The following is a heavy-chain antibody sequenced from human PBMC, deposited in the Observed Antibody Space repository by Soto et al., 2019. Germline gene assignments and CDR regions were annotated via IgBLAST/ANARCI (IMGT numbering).Heavy chain of an antibody. CDR3: ARVGKTLFDY. V-gene: IGHV3-48*03. CDR1: GFTFSSYE. Sequence: EVQLVESGGGLVQPGGSLRLSCAASGFTFSSYEMNWVRQAPGKGLEGVSYISSSGSTIYYADSVKGRFTISRDNAKNSLYLQMNSLRAEDTAVYYCARVGKTLFDYWGQGTLVTVSS. J-gene: IGHJ4*02. CDR2: ISSSGSTI.